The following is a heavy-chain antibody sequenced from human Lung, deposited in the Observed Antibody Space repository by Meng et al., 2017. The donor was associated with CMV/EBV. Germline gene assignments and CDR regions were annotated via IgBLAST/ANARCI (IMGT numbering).Heavy chain of an antibody. J-gene: IGHJ5*02. CDR2: IYYSGDT. CDR3: ARRGQWLVNNWFDP. V-gene: IGHV4-39*01. CDR1: GGAIRSSIYC. D-gene: IGHD6-19*01. Sequence: SGGAIRSSIYCWGWIRQPPGTGLELIGIIYYSGDTYCNPSLKSRVTISVDTSKNQFSLKLSSVTAADTAVYYCARRGQWLVNNWFDPWGQGTLVTVSS.